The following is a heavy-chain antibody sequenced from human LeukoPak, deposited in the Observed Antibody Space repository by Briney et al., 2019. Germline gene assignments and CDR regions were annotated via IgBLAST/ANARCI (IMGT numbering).Heavy chain of an antibody. D-gene: IGHD2/OR15-2a*01. CDR3: ATWAFYHNLDV. V-gene: IGHV3-43*02. J-gene: IGHJ6*02. Sequence: GGSLRLSCAASGFNIGPYAMYWVRQGPGRGLEWVSVIKADGSGTFYSDSVRGRFTTSRDNSKSSLYLQMSSLTSDDTALYYCATWAFYHNLDVWGQGTAVAVSS. CDR2: IKADGSGT. CDR1: GFNIGPYA.